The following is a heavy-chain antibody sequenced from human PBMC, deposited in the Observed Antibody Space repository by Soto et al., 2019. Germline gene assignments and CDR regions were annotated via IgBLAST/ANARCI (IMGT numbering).Heavy chain of an antibody. CDR3: ARNSSYWSKEVNYYSHRPFDV. J-gene: IGHJ6*02. Sequence: QLQLQESGPGLVKPSETLSLTCTVSGGSISSNTYYWGWIRQPPGKGLEWIGSIYHSGSTYYNPSLKSRLTISVATSKNQFSLKLNSVTASDTAVYYCARNSSYWSKEVNYYSHRPFDVWGRGTMVTVS. V-gene: IGHV4-39*01. D-gene: IGHD6-13*01. CDR1: GGSISSNTYY. CDR2: IYHSGST.